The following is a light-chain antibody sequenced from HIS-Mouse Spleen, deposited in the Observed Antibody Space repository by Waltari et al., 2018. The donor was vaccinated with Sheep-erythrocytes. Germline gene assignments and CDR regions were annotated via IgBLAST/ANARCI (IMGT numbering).Light chain of an antibody. Sequence: AIQLTHSPSSLSASVGDRVTITCRASQGITSALAWYQQKQGKAPKLLIYDASSLESGVPSRFSGSGSGTDFTLTISSLQPEDFATYYCQQFNSYPFTFGPGTKVDIK. CDR3: QQFNSYPFT. V-gene: IGKV1-13*02. J-gene: IGKJ3*01. CDR1: QGITSA. CDR2: DAS.